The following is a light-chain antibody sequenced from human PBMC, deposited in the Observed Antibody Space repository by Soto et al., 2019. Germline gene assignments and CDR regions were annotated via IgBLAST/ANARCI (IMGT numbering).Light chain of an antibody. J-gene: IGLJ1*01. CDR1: SSDVGGYNF. V-gene: IGLV2-8*01. Sequence: QSALTPPPAASGSAGQSLTISCTGTSSDVGGYNFVSWYQQHPGKAPQLIISEVTKRPSGVPDRFSGSKSGNTASLTVSGLQTEDEADYYCSSYAATNNDVFGSGTKATVL. CDR3: SSYAATNNDV. CDR2: EVT.